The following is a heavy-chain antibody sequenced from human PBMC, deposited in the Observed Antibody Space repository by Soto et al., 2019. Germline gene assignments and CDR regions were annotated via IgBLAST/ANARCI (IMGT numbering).Heavy chain of an antibody. V-gene: IGHV1-69*13. Sequence: ASVKVSCKASGGTFSSCAISWVRQAPGQGLEWMGGIIPIFGTANYAQKFQGRVTITADESTSTAYMELSSLRSEDTAVYYCARARVVVTAISAYYFDYWGQGTLVTVSS. CDR1: GGTFSSCA. D-gene: IGHD2-21*02. J-gene: IGHJ4*02. CDR2: IIPIFGTA. CDR3: ARARVVVTAISAYYFDY.